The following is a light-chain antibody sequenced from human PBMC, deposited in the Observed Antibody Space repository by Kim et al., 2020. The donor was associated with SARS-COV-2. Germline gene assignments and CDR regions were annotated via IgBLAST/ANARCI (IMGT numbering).Light chain of an antibody. CDR2: DVS. V-gene: IGLV2-14*04. CDR3: SSYTSSSTLV. J-gene: IGLJ2*01. CDR1: SSDVGGYNY. Sequence: GQSITISCTGTSSDVGGYNYVSWYQQHPGKAPKLMIYDVSKRPSGVSNRFSSSKSGNTASLTISGLQAEDEADYYCSSYTSSSTLVFGGGTQLTVL.